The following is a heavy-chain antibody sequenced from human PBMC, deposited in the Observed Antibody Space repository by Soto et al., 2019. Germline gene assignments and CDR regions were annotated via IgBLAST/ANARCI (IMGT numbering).Heavy chain of an antibody. D-gene: IGHD4-17*01. CDR3: VRISSHGDYAY. V-gene: IGHV4-59*08. J-gene: IGHJ4*02. Sequence: QVQLQESGPGVVKPSETLSLTCTISGGSISGYYWTWIRQSPGKGLEYIGCSYSENNNYNPSLNSRFTMSADTSKNHFSLKLSSVTAADTAVYYCVRISSHGDYAYWRQGTLVTVSS. CDR1: GGSISGYY. CDR2: SYSENN.